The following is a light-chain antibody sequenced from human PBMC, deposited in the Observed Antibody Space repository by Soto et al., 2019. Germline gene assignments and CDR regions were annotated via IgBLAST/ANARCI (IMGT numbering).Light chain of an antibody. CDR1: QSVSSY. J-gene: IGKJ4*02. CDR2: DAS. Sequence: EIVLTQSPATLSLSPGERATLSCRASQSVSSYLAWYQQKPGQAPRLLIYDASNRATGIPARFSGSGSGTDFTLTISILEPEDFAVYYCQQRINWPGFGGGTKVEIK. V-gene: IGKV3-11*01. CDR3: QQRINWPG.